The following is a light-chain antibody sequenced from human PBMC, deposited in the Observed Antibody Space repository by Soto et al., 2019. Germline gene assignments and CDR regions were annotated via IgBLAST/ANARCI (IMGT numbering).Light chain of an antibody. CDR2: AAS. Sequence: DIQMTQSPSSLSASVGDRVTITCRASQSISNYLNWYQQKPGKAPKLLIYAASSMQSGVPSRFRGSGSETDFTLTISSLQPDDSATYYCQQSFRPLWTFGQGTKVEV. CDR3: QQSFRPLWT. CDR1: QSISNY. V-gene: IGKV1-39*01. J-gene: IGKJ1*01.